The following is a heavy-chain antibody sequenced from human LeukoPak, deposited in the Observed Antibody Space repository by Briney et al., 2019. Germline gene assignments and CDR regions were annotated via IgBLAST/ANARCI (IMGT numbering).Heavy chain of an antibody. CDR3: ARGYLHGAFDI. D-gene: IGHD2-2*02. CDR1: GGSVSSGSFY. J-gene: IGHJ3*02. CDR2: IYYSGST. V-gene: IGHV4-61*01. Sequence: PSETLSLTCTVSGGSVSSGSFYWSWIRQPPGKGLEWIGYIYYSGSTNYNPSLKSRVTISVDTSKNQFSLKLSSVTAADTAVYYCARGYLHGAFDIWGQGTMVTVSS.